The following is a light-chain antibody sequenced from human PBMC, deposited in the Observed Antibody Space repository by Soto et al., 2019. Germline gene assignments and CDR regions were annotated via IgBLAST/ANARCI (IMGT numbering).Light chain of an antibody. J-gene: IGKJ1*01. Sequence: DVQMTQSPSTLSASVGDRVTITCRASQGIRNDLGWYQQKPGKAPKLLIYAASSLLSGVPSRFSGSGSGTDFTLTIRSLQPEDFATYYCQQSSSPPRTFGQGTKVDIK. CDR1: QGIRND. V-gene: IGKV1-39*01. CDR3: QQSSSPPRT. CDR2: AAS.